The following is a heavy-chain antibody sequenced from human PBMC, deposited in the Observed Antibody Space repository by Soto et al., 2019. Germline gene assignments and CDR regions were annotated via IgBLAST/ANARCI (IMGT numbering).Heavy chain of an antibody. D-gene: IGHD3-10*01. Sequence: PGGSLRLSCAASGFTFSDYYMSWIRQAPGKGLEWVSYISSSGSTIYYADSVKGRFTIYRDNAKNSLYLQMNSLRAEDMVVYYCARASLWFDSAFDIWGQGTMVTVSS. CDR2: ISSSGSTI. V-gene: IGHV3-11*01. CDR3: ARASLWFDSAFDI. CDR1: GFTFSDYY. J-gene: IGHJ3*02.